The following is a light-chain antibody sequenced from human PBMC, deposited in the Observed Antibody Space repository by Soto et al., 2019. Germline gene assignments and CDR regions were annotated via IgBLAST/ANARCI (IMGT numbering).Light chain of an antibody. CDR3: LLYQHTALPVT. CDR1: RSVSTN. V-gene: IGKV3-15*01. CDR2: GAS. Sequence: DIILTQSPATVSVSPGERATLSCRASRSVSTNLAWYQHKHGQAPRLLIYGASTRATEIPPRFSGSGSGTVRTITFRFLRVDGFGIYYCLLYQHTALPVTFRGGTKLEL. J-gene: IGKJ4*01.